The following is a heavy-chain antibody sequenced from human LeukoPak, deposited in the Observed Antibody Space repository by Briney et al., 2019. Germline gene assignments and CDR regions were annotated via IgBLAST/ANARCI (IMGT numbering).Heavy chain of an antibody. Sequence: SETLSLTCAVYGGSFSGYYWSWIRQPPGKGLEWIGEINHSGSTNYNPSLKSRVTISVDTSKNQFSLKLSSVTAADTAVYYCARGFTYWIDPWGQGTLVTVSS. J-gene: IGHJ5*02. V-gene: IGHV4-34*01. CDR2: INHSGST. CDR1: GGSFSGYY. CDR3: ARGFTYWIDP.